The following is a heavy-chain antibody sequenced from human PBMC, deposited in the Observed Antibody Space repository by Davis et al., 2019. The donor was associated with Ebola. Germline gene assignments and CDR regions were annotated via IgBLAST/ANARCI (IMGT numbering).Heavy chain of an antibody. CDR3: ARAQFPTTSDH. D-gene: IGHD1-1*01. Sequence: ASVKVSCKASGYTFTNYGITRVRQAPGQGLEWMGWINPHNGNTNYAQNVQGRVIMTTDTATTTAYMEVGGLRSDDTAVYYCARAQFPTTSDHWGQGTLVTVSS. V-gene: IGHV1-18*04. J-gene: IGHJ4*02. CDR2: INPHNGNT. CDR1: GYTFTNYG.